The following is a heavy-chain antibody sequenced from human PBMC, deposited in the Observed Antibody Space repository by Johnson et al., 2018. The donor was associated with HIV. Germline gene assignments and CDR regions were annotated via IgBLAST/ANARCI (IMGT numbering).Heavy chain of an antibody. CDR3: ARERRPWGPDAFDI. V-gene: IGHV3-30*04. J-gene: IGHJ3*02. D-gene: IGHD3-16*01. Sequence: QMQLVESGGGVVQPGRSLKLSCAASEFTFSNYAMHWVRQAPGKGLEWVAVISYDGSNKYYADSVKGRFTISRDNSKNTLYLQMNSLRAEDTAVYYCARERRPWGPDAFDIWCQGTMVTVSS. CDR2: ISYDGSNK. CDR1: EFTFSNYA.